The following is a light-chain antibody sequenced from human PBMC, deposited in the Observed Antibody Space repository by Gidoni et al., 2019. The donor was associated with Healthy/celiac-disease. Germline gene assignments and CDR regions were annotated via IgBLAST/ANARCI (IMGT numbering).Light chain of an antibody. CDR3: QAWDSSTEV. CDR2: QDS. J-gene: IGLJ3*02. V-gene: IGLV3-1*01. CDR1: KLGDKY. Sequence: SYELTQPPSVSVSPGQSASITCSGDKLGDKYACWYQQKPGQSPVLVIYQDSKRPSGIPERFSGSNSGNTATLTISGTQAMVEADYYCQAWDSSTEVFGGGTKLTVL.